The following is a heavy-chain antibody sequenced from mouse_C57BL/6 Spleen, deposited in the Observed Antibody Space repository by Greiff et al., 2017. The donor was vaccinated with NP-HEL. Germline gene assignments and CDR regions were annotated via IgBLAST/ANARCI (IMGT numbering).Heavy chain of an antibody. J-gene: IGHJ4*01. Sequence: QVQLQQSGPGLVQPSQSLSITCTVSGFSLTSYGVHWVRQSPGKGLEWLGVIWSGGSTDYNAAFISSLSISKDNSKSQVFFKMNSLQADDTAIYYCARNYNYYGSSLYAMDYWGQGTSVTVSS. D-gene: IGHD1-1*01. V-gene: IGHV2-2*01. CDR2: IWSGGST. CDR1: GFSLTSYG. CDR3: ARNYNYYGSSLYAMDY.